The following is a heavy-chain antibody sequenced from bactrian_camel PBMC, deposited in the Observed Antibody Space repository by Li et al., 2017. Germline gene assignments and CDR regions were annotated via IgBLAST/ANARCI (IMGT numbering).Heavy chain of an antibody. V-gene: IGHV3S55*01. Sequence: HVQLVESGGGSVEAGGSLSLSCEGSGYGDADYCVAWFRHFPGKEREAVATMDADGTTTYANSAEGRFTISGDKAKFDLQMTSLKPEDTAMYYCAADDDLSGWGCAVEAGVEEYPHWGRGTQVTVS. D-gene: IGHD6*01. CDR2: MDADGTT. J-gene: IGHJ4*01. CDR3: AADDDLSGWGCAVEAGVEEYPH. CDR1: GYGDADYC.